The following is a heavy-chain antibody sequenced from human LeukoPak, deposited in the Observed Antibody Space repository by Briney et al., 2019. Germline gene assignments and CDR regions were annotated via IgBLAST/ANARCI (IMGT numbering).Heavy chain of an antibody. Sequence: EESLKISCKGSGYSFTSYWIGWVRQMPGKGLEWMGIIYPGDSDTRYSPSFQGQVTISADKSISTAYLQWSSLKASDTAMYYCARLGNVDTAMVNWFDPWGQGTLVTVSS. J-gene: IGHJ5*02. CDR1: GYSFTSYW. CDR3: ARLGNVDTAMVNWFDP. D-gene: IGHD5-18*01. CDR2: IYPGDSDT. V-gene: IGHV5-51*01.